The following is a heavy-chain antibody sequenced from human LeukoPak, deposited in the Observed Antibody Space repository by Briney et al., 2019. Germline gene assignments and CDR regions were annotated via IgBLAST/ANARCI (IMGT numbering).Heavy chain of an antibody. Sequence: SETLSLTCTVSGGSISSGSYYWSWTRQPAGKGLEWIGRIYTSGSTNYNPSLKSRVTISVDTSKNQFSLKLSSVTAADTAVYYCARVRRGYYDSSGYEDAFDIWGQGTMVTVSS. D-gene: IGHD3-22*01. J-gene: IGHJ3*02. CDR1: GGSISSGSYY. CDR2: IYTSGST. V-gene: IGHV4-61*02. CDR3: ARVRRGYYDSSGYEDAFDI.